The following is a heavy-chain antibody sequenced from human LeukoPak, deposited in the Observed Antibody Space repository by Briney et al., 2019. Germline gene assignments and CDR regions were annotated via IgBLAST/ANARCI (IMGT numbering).Heavy chain of an antibody. J-gene: IGHJ3*02. D-gene: IGHD3-16*01. V-gene: IGHV3-21*01. Sequence: KSGGSLRLSCAASGFTFSSYRMNWVRQAPGKGLEWVSSISSSSSYIYYADSVKGRFTISRDNAKNSLYLQMNSLRAEDTAVYYCARKAYDAFDIWGQGTMVTVSS. CDR3: ARKAYDAFDI. CDR2: ISSSSSYI. CDR1: GFTFSSYR.